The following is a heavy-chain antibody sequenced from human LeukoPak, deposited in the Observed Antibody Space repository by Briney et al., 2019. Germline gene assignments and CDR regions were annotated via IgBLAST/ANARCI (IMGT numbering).Heavy chain of an antibody. CDR2: TQSDGYGK. CDR3: GKHDSASDY. D-gene: IGHD1-26*01. Sequence: GGSLRLSCVTSGFMLSSYGMHWVRQAPGKGLEWVAFTQSDGYGKDYRDSVKGRFTISRDNSKNTLYLQMNFLRAEDTALYYCGKHDSASDYWGQGTLVTVSS. V-gene: IGHV3-30*02. J-gene: IGHJ4*02. CDR1: GFMLSSYG.